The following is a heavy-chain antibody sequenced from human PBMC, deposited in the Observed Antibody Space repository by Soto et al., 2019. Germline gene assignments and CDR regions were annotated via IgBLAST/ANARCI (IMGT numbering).Heavy chain of an antibody. CDR3: AREFGFEAAEFDY. Sequence: SETLSLTCTVPGGSVNIGTYYWSWIRRPPGKGLEWIGNVHFSGSTDYNPSLRSRVSISLDTSTNKFSLNLSSVTAADTAVYFCAREFGFEAAEFDYWGQGALVTVSS. CDR2: VHFSGST. CDR1: GGSVNIGTYY. V-gene: IGHV4-61*01. J-gene: IGHJ4*02. D-gene: IGHD6-13*01.